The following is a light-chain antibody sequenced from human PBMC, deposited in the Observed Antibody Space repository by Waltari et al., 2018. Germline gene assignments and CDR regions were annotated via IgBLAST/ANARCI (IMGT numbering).Light chain of an antibody. Sequence: EIVLTKLPGTLSLSPGETATLPCRASQSFTRYLAWYQHKPSQAPRLLIYDACTTAAGIADRVSGRGVGTYFTLTISILEPEDSAVYYCQHYGRLPVPFGQGTKVEI. CDR2: DAC. V-gene: IGKV3-20*01. CDR1: QSFTRY. J-gene: IGKJ1*01. CDR3: QHYGRLPVP.